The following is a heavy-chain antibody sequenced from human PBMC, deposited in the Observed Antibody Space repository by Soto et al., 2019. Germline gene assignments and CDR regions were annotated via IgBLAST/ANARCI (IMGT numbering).Heavy chain of an antibody. J-gene: IGHJ4*02. CDR1: GGSFSGYY. D-gene: IGHD2-15*01. Sequence: SETLSLTCAVYGGSFSGYYWSWIRQPPGKGLEWIGEINHSGSTNYNPSLKSRVTISVDTSKNQFSLKLSSVTAADTAVYYCARRMEAGIVVVVAATPPSYFDYWGQGTLVTVSS. CDR3: ARRMEAGIVVVVAATPPSYFDY. V-gene: IGHV4-34*01. CDR2: INHSGST.